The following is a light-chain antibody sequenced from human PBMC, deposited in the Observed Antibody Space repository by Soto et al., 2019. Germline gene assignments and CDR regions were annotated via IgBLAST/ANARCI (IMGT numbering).Light chain of an antibody. CDR3: QQSYSTLWT. J-gene: IGKJ1*01. Sequence: DIQMTQSPSTLSASVGDRVIITCRASQSISDYLAWYQQKPGKAPKLLIYDASNLESGVPSRFSGSGSGTDFTLTISSLQPEDFATYYCQQSYSTLWTFGQGTKVDNK. CDR1: QSISDY. V-gene: IGKV1-39*01. CDR2: DAS.